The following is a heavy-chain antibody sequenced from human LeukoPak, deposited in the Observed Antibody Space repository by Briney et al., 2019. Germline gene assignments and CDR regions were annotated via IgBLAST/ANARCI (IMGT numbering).Heavy chain of an antibody. CDR2: ITYSGST. D-gene: IGHD6-19*01. V-gene: IGHV4-61*01. J-gene: IGHJ4*02. CDR3: VRHTTSGWYQVVY. Sequence: TSETLSLTCTVSGGSISSSSYYWSWIRQPRGKGLEWIGYITYSGSTDHNPSLKSRVTISVDASKNQFSLKLTSVTAADTAVYYCVRHTTSGWYQVVYWGQGTLVTVSS. CDR1: GGSISSSSYY.